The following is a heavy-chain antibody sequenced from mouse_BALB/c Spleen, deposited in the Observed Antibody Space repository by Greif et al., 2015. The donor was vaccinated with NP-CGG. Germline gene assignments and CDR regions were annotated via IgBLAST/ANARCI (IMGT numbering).Heavy chain of an antibody. CDR1: GFTFSSYG. J-gene: IGHJ4*01. CDR2: INSNGGST. V-gene: IGHV5-6-3*01. CDR3: ARERDYAMDY. Sequence: EVHLVESGGGLVQPGGSLKLSCAASGFTFSSYGMSWVRQTPDKRLELVATINSNGGSTYYPDSVKGRFTISRDNAKNTLYLQMSSLKSEDTAMYYCARERDYAMDYWGQGTSVTVSS.